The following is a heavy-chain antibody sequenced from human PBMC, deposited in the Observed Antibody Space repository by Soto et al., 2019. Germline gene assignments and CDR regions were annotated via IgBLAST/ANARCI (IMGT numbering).Heavy chain of an antibody. CDR1: GYTCTSYA. V-gene: IGHV1-3*05. Sequence: QVQLVQSGAEEKKPGASVKVSCKASGYTCTSYAMHWVRQAPGQRLEWMGWINAGNGNTKYSQKFQGRVTITRDTSASTAYMELSSLRSEDTAVYYCARDLSGCSGGSCYSARFDYWGQGTLVTVSS. CDR2: INAGNGNT. D-gene: IGHD2-15*01. J-gene: IGHJ4*02. CDR3: ARDLSGCSGGSCYSARFDY.